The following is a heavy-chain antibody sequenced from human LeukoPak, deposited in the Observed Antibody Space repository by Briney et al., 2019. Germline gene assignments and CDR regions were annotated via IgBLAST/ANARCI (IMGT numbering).Heavy chain of an antibody. J-gene: IGHJ3*02. CDR3: ARSRGYYYGYPIDAFDI. CDR2: MYYSGST. Sequence: SETLSLTCTVSGGSISSYYWSWIRQPAGKGLEWIGYMYYSGSTNYNPSLKSRVTISVDTSKNQFSLKLSSVTAADTAVYYCARSRGYYYGYPIDAFDIWGQGTMVTVSS. D-gene: IGHD3-22*01. CDR1: GGSISSYY. V-gene: IGHV4-59*08.